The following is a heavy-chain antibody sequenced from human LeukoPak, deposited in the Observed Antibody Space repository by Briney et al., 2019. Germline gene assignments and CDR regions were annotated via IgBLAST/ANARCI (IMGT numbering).Heavy chain of an antibody. Sequence: PGGSLRLSYAVSGIPFKKYGMHWVRQAPGKGLEWVATIWHDGSPTMYADSAKGRFTISRDDSKNMLYLQMNSLRAEDTAEYYCVTHYKWDLLVHAFDFWGQGTRVTVSS. CDR3: VTHYKWDLLVHAFDF. CDR2: IWHDGSPT. J-gene: IGHJ3*01. D-gene: IGHD1-26*01. CDR1: GIPFKKYG. V-gene: IGHV3-33*01.